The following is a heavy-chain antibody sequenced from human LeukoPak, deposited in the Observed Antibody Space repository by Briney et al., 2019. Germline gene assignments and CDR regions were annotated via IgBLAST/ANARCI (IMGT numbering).Heavy chain of an antibody. CDR3: AGERLSIAARPLDY. D-gene: IGHD6-6*01. CDR2: INTNTGNP. J-gene: IGHJ4*02. Sequence: ASVKVSCKASGYTFTSYAMNWVRQAPGQGLEWMGWINTNTGNPTYAQGFTGRFVFSSDTSVSTAYLQISSLKAEDTAVYYCAGERLSIAARPLDYWGQGTLVTVSS. V-gene: IGHV7-4-1*02. CDR1: GYTFTSYA.